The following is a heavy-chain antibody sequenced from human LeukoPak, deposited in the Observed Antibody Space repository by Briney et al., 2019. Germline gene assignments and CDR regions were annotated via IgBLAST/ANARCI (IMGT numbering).Heavy chain of an antibody. V-gene: IGHV3-33*01. J-gene: IGHJ2*01. CDR2: IWYDGSNK. D-gene: IGHD2/OR15-2a*01. Sequence: GGSLRLSCAASGFTFSSYGMHWVRQAPGKGLEWVAVIWYDGSNKYYPDSVRGRFTISRDNSKNTLYLQVNSLRAEDTAVYYCARDRSMGGWYIDLWGRGTLVTVSS. CDR3: ARDRSMGGWYIDL. CDR1: GFTFSSYG.